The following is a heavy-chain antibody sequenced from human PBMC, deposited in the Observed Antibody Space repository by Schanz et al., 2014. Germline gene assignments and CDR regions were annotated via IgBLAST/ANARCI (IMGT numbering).Heavy chain of an antibody. D-gene: IGHD3-9*01. V-gene: IGHV3-23*01. J-gene: IGHJ4*02. CDR1: GFTFTNYA. CDR3: AKDHAGSDILTELGN. Sequence: EVQLLESGGGLVQPGGSLRLSCAASGFTFTNYAMTWVRQAPGKGLEWVSGISGSGGSTYDADSVKGRFTISRDNSKNTLYLQMNSLRAEDTAVYYCAKDHAGSDILTELGNWGQGTLVTVSS. CDR2: ISGSGGST.